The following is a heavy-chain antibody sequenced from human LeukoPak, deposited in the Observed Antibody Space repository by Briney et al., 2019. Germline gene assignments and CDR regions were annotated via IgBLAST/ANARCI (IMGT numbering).Heavy chain of an antibody. J-gene: IGHJ6*03. V-gene: IGHV3-48*01. CDR3: ARALKRPAIRFLEWSHPGGYYMDV. Sequence: GGSLRLSCAASGFTFSSYSMNWVRQAPGKGLEWVSYISSSSSTIYYADSVKGRFTISRDNAKNSLYLQMNSLRAEDTAVYYCARALKRPAIRFLEWSHPGGYYMDVWGKGTTVTVSS. CDR2: ISSSSSTI. CDR1: GFTFSSYS. D-gene: IGHD3-3*01.